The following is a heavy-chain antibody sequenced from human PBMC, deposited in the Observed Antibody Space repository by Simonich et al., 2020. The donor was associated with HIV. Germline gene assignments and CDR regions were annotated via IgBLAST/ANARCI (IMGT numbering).Heavy chain of an antibody. CDR3: ASRGYGGYGLFAY. D-gene: IGHD5-12*01. Sequence: QVQLQQWGAGLLKPSETLSLTCAVYGGSFSDYYWSWIRQPPGKGLEWIGEFIHSGSTNSNPSLKGRVTISVDTSKNQFSLTLSSVTAADTAVYYCASRGYGGYGLFAYWGQGTLVTVSS. V-gene: IGHV4-34*12. CDR1: GGSFSDYY. J-gene: IGHJ4*02. CDR2: FIHSGST.